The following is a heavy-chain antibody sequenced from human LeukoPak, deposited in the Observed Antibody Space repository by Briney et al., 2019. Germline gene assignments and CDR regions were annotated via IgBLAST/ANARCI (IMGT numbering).Heavy chain of an antibody. Sequence: SETLSLTCAVSGYSISSGYYWGWIRQPPGKGLEWIGSIYHSGSTYYNPSLKSRVAISVDTSKNQFSLKLSSVTAADTAVYYCARTHPIYSSRWYERFFFDYWGQGTLVTVSS. CDR3: ARTHPIYSSRWYERFFFDY. V-gene: IGHV4-38-2*01. CDR2: IYHSGST. D-gene: IGHD6-13*01. J-gene: IGHJ4*02. CDR1: GYSISSGYY.